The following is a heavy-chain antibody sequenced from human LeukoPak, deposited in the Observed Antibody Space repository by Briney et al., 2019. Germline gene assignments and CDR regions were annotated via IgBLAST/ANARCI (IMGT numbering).Heavy chain of an antibody. CDR3: ARARNPYGDFDY. CDR1: GGTFSSYT. D-gene: IGHD4-17*01. Sequence: SVKVSCKASGGTFSSYTISWVRQAPGQGREWMGRIIPILGIANYAQKFQGRVTITADKSTSTAYMELSSLRSEDTAVYYCARARNPYGDFDYWGQGTLVTVSS. V-gene: IGHV1-69*02. J-gene: IGHJ4*02. CDR2: IIPILGIA.